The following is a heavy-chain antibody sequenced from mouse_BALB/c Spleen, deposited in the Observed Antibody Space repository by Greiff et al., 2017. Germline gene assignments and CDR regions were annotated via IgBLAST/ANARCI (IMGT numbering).Heavy chain of an antibody. Sequence: EVQLVESGGGLVQPGGSLKLSCAASGFTFSSYTMSWVRQTPEKRLEWVAYISNGGGSTYYPDTVKGRFTISRDNAKNTLYLQMSSLKSEDTAMYYCARQKLGRMDYWGQGTSVTVSS. CDR3: ARQKLGRMDY. CDR1: GFTFSSYT. J-gene: IGHJ4*01. CDR2: ISNGGGST. V-gene: IGHV5-12-2*01. D-gene: IGHD4-1*01.